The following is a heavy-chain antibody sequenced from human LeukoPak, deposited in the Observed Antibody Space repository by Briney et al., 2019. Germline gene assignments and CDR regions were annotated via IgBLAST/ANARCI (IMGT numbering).Heavy chain of an antibody. D-gene: IGHD6-19*01. V-gene: IGHV3-48*03. CDR2: ISTYGGNT. Sequence: PGGSLRLACVASGFTFSSYEMSWVRQARGKGLEWISYISTYGGNTYYVDSVTGRLTISRDNAKNSLYLQINSPRVEDTAIYYCARDSSVGDYNWFDPWGQGTLVTVSS. J-gene: IGHJ5*02. CDR3: ARDSSVGDYNWFDP. CDR1: GFTFSSYE.